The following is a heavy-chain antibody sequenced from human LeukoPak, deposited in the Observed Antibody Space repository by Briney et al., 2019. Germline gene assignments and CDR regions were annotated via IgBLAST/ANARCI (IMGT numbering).Heavy chain of an antibody. D-gene: IGHD1-14*01. CDR3: ATEGGY. CDR2: ISWNSGCI. V-gene: IGHV3-9*01. Sequence: PGRSLRLSCAASGFTFDDYAMHWVRQAPGKGLEWVSGISWNSGCIGYADSVKGRFTISRDNAKNSLYLQMNSLRAEDTALYYCATEGGYWGQGTLVTVSS. J-gene: IGHJ4*02. CDR1: GFTFDDYA.